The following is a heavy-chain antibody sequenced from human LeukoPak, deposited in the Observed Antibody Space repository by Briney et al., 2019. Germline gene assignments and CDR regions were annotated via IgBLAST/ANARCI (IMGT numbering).Heavy chain of an antibody. J-gene: IGHJ3*02. Sequence: SEALSLTCTVSGGSISSYYWSWIRQPAGKGLEWIGRIYTSGSTNYNPSLKSRVTMSVDTSKNQFSLKLSSVTAADTAVYYCAREPRMTAAFDIWGQGTMVTVSS. CDR1: GGSISSYY. CDR2: IYTSGST. V-gene: IGHV4-4*07. CDR3: AREPRMTAAFDI. D-gene: IGHD2-15*01.